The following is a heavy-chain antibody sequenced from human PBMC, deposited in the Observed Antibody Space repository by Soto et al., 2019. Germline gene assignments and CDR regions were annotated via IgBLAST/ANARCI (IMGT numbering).Heavy chain of an antibody. CDR1: GYTFSSYE. J-gene: IGHJ4*02. CDR3: ARSQELSTTPFDY. Sequence: PGGSLRLSCAASGYTFSSYEMNWVRQAPGKGLEWVSYISSSGSTIYYADSVKGRFTISRDNAKNSLYLQMNSLRAEDTAVYYCARSQELSTTPFDYWGQGTLVTVSS. CDR2: ISSSGSTI. D-gene: IGHD1-26*01. V-gene: IGHV3-48*03.